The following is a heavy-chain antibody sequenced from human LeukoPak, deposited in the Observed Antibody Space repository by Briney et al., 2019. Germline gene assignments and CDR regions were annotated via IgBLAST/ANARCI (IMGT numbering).Heavy chain of an antibody. CDR2: ISGSGGST. CDR3: AKDYYASGSPNFDY. D-gene: IGHD3-10*01. J-gene: IGHJ4*02. CDR1: GFTFSSYA. Sequence: PGGSLRLSCAASGFTFSSYAMSWVRQAPGKGLEWVSAISGSGGSTHYADSVKGRFTISRDNSKNTLYLQMKSLRAEDTAVYYCAKDYYASGSPNFDYWGQGTLVTVSS. V-gene: IGHV3-23*01.